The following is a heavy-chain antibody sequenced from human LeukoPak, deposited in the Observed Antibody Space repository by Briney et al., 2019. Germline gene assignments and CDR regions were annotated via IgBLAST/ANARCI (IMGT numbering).Heavy chain of an antibody. D-gene: IGHD5-24*01. V-gene: IGHV1-69*01. CDR2: IIPIFGTA. CDR3: ASVRDGYNYFDY. CDR1: GGTFSSYA. J-gene: IGHJ4*02. Sequence: SVKVSCKASGGTFSSYAISWVRQAPGQGLEWMGGIIPIFGTANYAQKFQGRVTITADESTSTAYMELSSLRSEDTAVYHCASVRDGYNYFDYWGQGTLVTVSS.